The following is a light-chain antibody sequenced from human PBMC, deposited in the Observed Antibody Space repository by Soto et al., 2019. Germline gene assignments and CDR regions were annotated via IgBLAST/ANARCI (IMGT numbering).Light chain of an antibody. CDR3: MQALQTST. CDR1: QSRLHSNGYNY. V-gene: IGKV2-28*01. J-gene: IGKJ5*01. Sequence: DIVLTQSPFSLLVTPGESASTCXRSSQSRLHSNGYNYLDCYLXRPXKSTXXXISXGSSRASVVPDRFSGSGSGTDFTLKISRVESEYVGVYCCMQALQTSTFGQGTRLEI. CDR2: XGS.